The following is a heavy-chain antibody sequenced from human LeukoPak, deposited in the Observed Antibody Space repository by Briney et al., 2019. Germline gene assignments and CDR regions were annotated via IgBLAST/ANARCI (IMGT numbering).Heavy chain of an antibody. CDR2: ISGSGGST. J-gene: IGHJ4*02. Sequence: GGSLRLSCEASGFTFGSYAMSWVRQSPGKGLEWVSTISGSGGSTYYADSVKGRFTISRDNSKNTVYLQMNSLRGEDTAVYYCAKATSYFFFDYWGQGTLVTVSS. CDR1: GFTFGSYA. CDR3: AKATSYFFFDY. V-gene: IGHV3-23*01. D-gene: IGHD2-21*01.